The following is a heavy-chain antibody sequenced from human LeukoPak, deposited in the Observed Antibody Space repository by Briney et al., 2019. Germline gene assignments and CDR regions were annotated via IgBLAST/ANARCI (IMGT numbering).Heavy chain of an antibody. V-gene: IGHV1-46*01. CDR2: INPSGGST. D-gene: IGHD6-19*01. CDR1: GYTFTSYY. Sequence: VASVKVSCKASGYTFTSYYMHWVRQAPGQGLEWMGIINPSGGSTSYAQKFQGRVTMTRNTSISTAYMELSSLRSEDTAVYYCARDSSGWYHWFDPWGQGTLVTVSS. J-gene: IGHJ5*02. CDR3: ARDSSGWYHWFDP.